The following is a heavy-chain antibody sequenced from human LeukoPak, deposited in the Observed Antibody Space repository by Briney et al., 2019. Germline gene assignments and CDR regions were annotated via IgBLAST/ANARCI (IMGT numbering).Heavy chain of an antibody. J-gene: IGHJ4*02. CDR3: ARGSWGDNFDH. V-gene: IGHV3-23*01. CDR1: GFTFSDYY. Sequence: GGSLRLSCAASGFTFSDYYMSWVRQAPGKGLEWVSAISSGGGTTYYADSVKGRFTISRDDSKNIVYLQMSSLRAEDTALYYCARGSWGDNFDHWGQGTLVTVSS. CDR2: ISSGGGTT. D-gene: IGHD3-16*01.